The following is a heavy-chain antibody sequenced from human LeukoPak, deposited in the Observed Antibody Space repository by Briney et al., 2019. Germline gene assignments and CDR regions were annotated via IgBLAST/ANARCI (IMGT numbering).Heavy chain of an antibody. CDR3: ARDPQCEPTGVYYMDV. CDR2: ISAYNGNT. J-gene: IGHJ6*03. V-gene: IGHV1-18*01. CDR1: GYTFTSCG. Sequence: GASVKVSCKASGYTFTSCGIIWVRQAPGQGLEWMGWISAYNGNTNYAQKLQGRVTMTTDTSTSTAYMELRSLRSDDTAVYYCARDPQCEPTGVYYMDVWGKGTTVTVSS. D-gene: IGHD6-19*01.